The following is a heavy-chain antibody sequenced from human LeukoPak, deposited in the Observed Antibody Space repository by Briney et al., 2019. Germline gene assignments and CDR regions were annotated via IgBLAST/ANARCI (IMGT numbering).Heavy chain of an antibody. Sequence: GASVKVSCKASGYTFTSYDINWVRQATGQGLEWMGWMNPNSGNTGYAQKFQGRVTMTRNTSISTAYMELSSLRSEDTAVYYCARDYLFEVVPAAIEDYYYYGMDVWGQGTTVTVSS. CDR1: GYTFTSYD. D-gene: IGHD2-2*02. CDR3: ARDYLFEVVPAAIEDYYYYGMDV. J-gene: IGHJ6*02. CDR2: MNPNSGNT. V-gene: IGHV1-8*01.